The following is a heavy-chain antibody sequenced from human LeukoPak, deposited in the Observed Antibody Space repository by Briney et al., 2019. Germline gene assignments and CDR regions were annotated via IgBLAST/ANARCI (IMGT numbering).Heavy chain of an antibody. D-gene: IGHD3-10*01. Sequence: GGSLRLSCAASGFTVSSNYMSWVRQAPGKGLEWVSVIYSGGSTYYADSVKGRFTISRDNSKNTLYLQMNSLRAEDTAVYYCARETDYYGSGSPTRGFDYWGQGTLVTVSS. V-gene: IGHV3-53*01. CDR3: ARETDYYGSGSPTRGFDY. J-gene: IGHJ4*02. CDR1: GFTVSSNY. CDR2: IYSGGST.